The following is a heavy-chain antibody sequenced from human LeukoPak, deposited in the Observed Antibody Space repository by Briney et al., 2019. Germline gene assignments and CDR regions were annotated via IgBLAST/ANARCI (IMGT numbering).Heavy chain of an antibody. V-gene: IGHV1-46*01. CDR3: ARGAFVPRYSGSYHYYFDY. J-gene: IGHJ4*02. CDR1: GYTFTSYY. Sequence: APVKVSCKASGYTFTSYYMHWVRQAPGQGLEWMGIINPSGGSTSYAQKFQGRVTMTRDTSTSTVYMELSSLRSEDTAVYYCARGAFVPRYSGSYHYYFDYWGQGTLVTVSS. D-gene: IGHD1-26*01. CDR2: INPSGGST.